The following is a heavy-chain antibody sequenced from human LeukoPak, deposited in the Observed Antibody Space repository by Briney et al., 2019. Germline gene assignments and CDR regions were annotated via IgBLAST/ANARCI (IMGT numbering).Heavy chain of an antibody. CDR2: INPSGGST. Sequence: EASVTVSCKASGYTFTSYYMHWVRQAPGQGLEWMGIINPSGGSTSYAQKFQGRVTITADESTSTAYMELSSLRSEDTAVYYCARDEVADYGDYVSRSAFDIWGQGTMVTVSS. CDR3: ARDEVADYGDYVSRSAFDI. CDR1: GYTFTSYY. D-gene: IGHD4-17*01. J-gene: IGHJ3*02. V-gene: IGHV1-46*01.